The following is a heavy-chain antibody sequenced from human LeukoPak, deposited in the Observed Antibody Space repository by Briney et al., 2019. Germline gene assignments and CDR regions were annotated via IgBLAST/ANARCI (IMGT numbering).Heavy chain of an antibody. CDR3: ASLYSSSSKY. J-gene: IGHJ4*02. D-gene: IGHD6-6*01. V-gene: IGHV4-34*01. CDR1: GGSFSGYY. CDR2: INHSGST. Sequence: SSETLSLTCAVYGGSFSGYYWSWIRQPPGKGLEWIGEINHSGSTNYNPSLKSRVTISVDTSKNQFSLKLSSVTAADTAVYYCASLYSSSSKYWGQGTLVTVSS.